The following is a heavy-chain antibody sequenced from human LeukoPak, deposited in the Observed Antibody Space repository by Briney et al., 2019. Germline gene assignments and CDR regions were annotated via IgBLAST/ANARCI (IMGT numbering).Heavy chain of an antibody. D-gene: IGHD6-13*01. CDR1: GGSISRYY. Sequence: PSETLSLTCTVSGGSISRYYWSWIRQPPGKGLEGFGNIIYSGRTNYNPSLKSRVTISVDTSKNQFSLKLSSVTAADTAVYYCARGGSRIAAAGKLDYWGQGTLVTVSS. J-gene: IGHJ4*02. V-gene: IGHV4-59*01. CDR2: IIYSGRT. CDR3: ARGGSRIAAAGKLDY.